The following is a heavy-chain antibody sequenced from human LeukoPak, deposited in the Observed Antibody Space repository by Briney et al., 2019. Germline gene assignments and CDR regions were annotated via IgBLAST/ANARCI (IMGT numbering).Heavy chain of an antibody. V-gene: IGHV1-46*01. CDR2: INPSGGST. Sequence: ASVKVSCKASGYTFTTYYVHWVRQAPGQGLEWMGLINPSGGSTSYAQKLQGRVTMTRDTSTSTVYMEVSTLRSEDTAVYYCARVSTSGMTVTTGFGGAFDIWGQGTMIIVSS. D-gene: IGHD4-17*01. CDR1: GYTFTTYY. J-gene: IGHJ3*02. CDR3: ARVSTSGMTVTTGFGGAFDI.